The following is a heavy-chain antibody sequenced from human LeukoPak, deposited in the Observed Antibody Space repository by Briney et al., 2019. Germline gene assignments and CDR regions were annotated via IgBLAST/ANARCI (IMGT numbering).Heavy chain of an antibody. CDR3: ARNPPAGGWFYYGMDV. J-gene: IGHJ6*02. CDR2: ISYDGSNT. V-gene: IGHV3-30-3*01. D-gene: IGHD4-23*01. CDR1: GFGFSSYV. Sequence: GRSLRLSCAASGFGFSSYVMHWVRQAPGKGLEWLAVISYDGSNTYYTDSVKGRFTISRDNSKNTLYLQMNSLRAEDTAMYYCARNPPAGGWFYYGMDVWCQGTTVIVCS.